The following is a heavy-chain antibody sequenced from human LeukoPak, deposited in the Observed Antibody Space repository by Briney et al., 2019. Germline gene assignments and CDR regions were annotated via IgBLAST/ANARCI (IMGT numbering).Heavy chain of an antibody. V-gene: IGHV4-4*02. CDR2: IYHSGST. D-gene: IGHD4-17*01. Sequence: PSETLSLTCAVSGDSITSSNWWSWVRQPPEKGLEWIGEIYHSGSTNYNPSLKSRVTISVDKPKNQFSLKVNSVTAADTAVYYCARANDYGDPLPRYMDVWGKGTTVTVSS. CDR3: ARANDYGDPLPRYMDV. J-gene: IGHJ6*03. CDR1: GDSITSSNW.